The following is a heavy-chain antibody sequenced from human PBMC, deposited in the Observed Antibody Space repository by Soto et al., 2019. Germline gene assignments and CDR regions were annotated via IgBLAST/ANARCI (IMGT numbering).Heavy chain of an antibody. CDR1: GGSISSSSYY. D-gene: IGHD5-18*01. V-gene: IGHV4-39*01. J-gene: IGHJ5*02. CDR3: ARGNVDTAMVTSYWFDP. Sequence: PSETLSLTCTVSGGSISSSSYYWGWIRQPPGTGLEWIGSIHYSGSTYYNPSLKSRVTISVDTSKNQFSLKLSSVTAADTAVYYCARGNVDTAMVTSYWFDPWGQGTLVTVSS. CDR2: IHYSGST.